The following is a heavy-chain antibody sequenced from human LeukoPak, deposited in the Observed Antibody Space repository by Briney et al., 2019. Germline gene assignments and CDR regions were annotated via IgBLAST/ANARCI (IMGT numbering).Heavy chain of an antibody. CDR2: ISRDSRTI. CDR3: ATSPPGGPIDN. J-gene: IGHJ4*02. V-gene: IGHV3-21*01. CDR1: GFTFSFYS. D-gene: IGHD3-16*01. Sequence: GGSLRLSCAASGFTFSFYSMNWVRQAPGQGLEWVSIISRDSRTIFYADSVKGRFTVSRDNAKKSLYLQMDSLRAEDTAVYYCATSPPGGPIDNWGQGTLVTVSS.